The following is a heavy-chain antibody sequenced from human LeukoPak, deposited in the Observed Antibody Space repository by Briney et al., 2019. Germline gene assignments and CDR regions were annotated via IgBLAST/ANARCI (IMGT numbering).Heavy chain of an antibody. Sequence: PGASVKVSCTASGYTFTSYAMNWVRQAPGQGLEWMGWINTNTGNPTYAQGFTGRFVFSLDTSVSTAYLQISSLKAEDTAVYYCARVWWPGITGTTGWFDPWGQGTLVTVSS. V-gene: IGHV7-4-1*02. D-gene: IGHD1-20*01. CDR1: GYTFTSYA. J-gene: IGHJ5*02. CDR2: INTNTGNP. CDR3: ARVWWPGITGTTGWFDP.